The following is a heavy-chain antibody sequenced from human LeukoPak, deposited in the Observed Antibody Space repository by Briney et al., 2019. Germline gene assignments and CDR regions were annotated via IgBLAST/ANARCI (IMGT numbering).Heavy chain of an antibody. Sequence: PGGSLRLSCAASGFTFSSYAMSWVRQAPGKGLEWVSAISGSGGSTYYADSVKGRFTISGDNSKNTLYLQMNSLRAEDTAVYYCAKDHGRLQLLIEIQWYFDLWGRGTLVTVSS. J-gene: IGHJ2*01. CDR3: AKDHGRLQLLIEIQWYFDL. CDR1: GFTFSSYA. V-gene: IGHV3-23*01. CDR2: ISGSGGST. D-gene: IGHD5-24*01.